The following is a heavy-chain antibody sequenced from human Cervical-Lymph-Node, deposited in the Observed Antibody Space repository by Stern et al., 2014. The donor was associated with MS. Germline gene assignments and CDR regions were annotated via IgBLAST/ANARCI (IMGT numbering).Heavy chain of an antibody. V-gene: IGHV4-31*11. CDR2: IYYSGSP. CDR1: GGSMASSTGGYF. D-gene: IGHD2-21*02. Sequence: VQLVESGPGLVKPSQTLSLICAVSGGSMASSTGGYFWSWIRQPPGTGLEWIGFIYYSGSPYYNPSLKRRTTISVDTSKNQVSLRLTSMTAADTAVYYCARVAYCGGDCSAFDSWGQGTLVTVSS. J-gene: IGHJ4*02. CDR3: ARVAYCGGDCSAFDS.